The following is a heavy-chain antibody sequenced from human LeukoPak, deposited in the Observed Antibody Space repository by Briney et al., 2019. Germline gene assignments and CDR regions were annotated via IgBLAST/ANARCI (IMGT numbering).Heavy chain of an antibody. CDR3: AKGLNYGDYDN. Sequence: GGSLRLSCAASGFTFSTYAMSWVRQAPGKGLEWVSAISGSGGGTYYADSVKGRFTTSRDNSKNTLYLQMNSLRAEDTAVYYCAKGLNYGDYDNWGQGTLVTVSS. D-gene: IGHD4-17*01. CDR2: ISGSGGGT. J-gene: IGHJ4*02. CDR1: GFTFSTYA. V-gene: IGHV3-23*01.